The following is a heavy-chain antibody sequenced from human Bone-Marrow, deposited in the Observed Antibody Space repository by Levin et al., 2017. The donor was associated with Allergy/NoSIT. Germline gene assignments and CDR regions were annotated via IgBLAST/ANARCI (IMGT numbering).Heavy chain of an antibody. Sequence: GESLKISCKGSGYSFSSYWIGWVRQTPGKGLEWMGIIYPRDSDTKYSPSFQGQVTISIDESINTAYLQWSSLKDSDTAMYYCVKSGWARFYFEAWGQGTLVTVSS. CDR3: VKSGWARFYFEA. CDR2: IYPRDSDT. J-gene: IGHJ4*02. V-gene: IGHV5-51*01. CDR1: GYSFSSYW. D-gene: IGHD1-26*01.